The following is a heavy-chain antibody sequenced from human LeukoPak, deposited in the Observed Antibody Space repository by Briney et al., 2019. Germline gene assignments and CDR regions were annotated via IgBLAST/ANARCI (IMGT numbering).Heavy chain of an antibody. CDR2: IYHSGIT. D-gene: IGHD6-25*01. Sequence: SETLSLTCGVSAYSISSGYYWGWIRQPPGKGLEWIASIYHSGITYYNPSLKSRVSISVDTSKNHFSLKLSSVTAADSAVYYCARQYTGGSGYYFDYWGQGALVSVSS. CDR1: AYSISSGYY. V-gene: IGHV4-38-2*01. CDR3: ARQYTGGSGYYFDY. J-gene: IGHJ4*02.